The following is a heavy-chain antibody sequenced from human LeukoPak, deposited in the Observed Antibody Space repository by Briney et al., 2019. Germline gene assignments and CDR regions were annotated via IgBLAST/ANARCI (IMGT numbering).Heavy chain of an antibody. D-gene: IGHD3-22*01. V-gene: IGHV1-2*02. CDR2: INPNSGGT. CDR3: ARVDDSSGYYN. Sequence: RASVEVSCKASGYTFTGYYMHWVRQAPGQGLEWMGWINPNSGGTNYAQKFQGRVTMTRDTSISTAYMELSRLRSDDTAVYYCARVDDSSGYYNWGQGTLVTVSS. J-gene: IGHJ4*02. CDR1: GYTFTGYY.